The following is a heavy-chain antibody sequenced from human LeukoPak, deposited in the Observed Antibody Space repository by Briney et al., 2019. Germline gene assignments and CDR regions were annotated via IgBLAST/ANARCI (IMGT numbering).Heavy chain of an antibody. CDR2: ISAYNGNT. D-gene: IGHD2-2*01. CDR1: GYTFTSYG. V-gene: IGHV1-18*01. J-gene: IGHJ6*03. CDR3: AREGPQLSYYYYYYMDV. Sequence: ASVKVSCKASGYTFTSYGISWVRQAPGQGLEWMGWISAYNGNTNYAQKLQGRVTMTTDTSTSTTYMELRSLRSDDTAVYYCAREGPQLSYYYYYYMDVWGKGTTVTVSS.